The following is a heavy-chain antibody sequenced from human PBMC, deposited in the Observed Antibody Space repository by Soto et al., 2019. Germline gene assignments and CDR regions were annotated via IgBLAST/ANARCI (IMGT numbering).Heavy chain of an antibody. Sequence: EVQLVESGGGLVQPGGSLKLSCVASGSTFSGSAMHWVRQASGKGLEWVGRIRSKANRYATEYAESVKGRFTLSRDDSKNTAYLQMNSLKTEDTAVYYCTRWAYSSGWYYDYWGQGTLVTVSS. CDR1: GSTFSGSA. CDR2: IRSKANRYAT. V-gene: IGHV3-73*01. J-gene: IGHJ4*02. CDR3: TRWAYSSGWYYDY. D-gene: IGHD6-19*01.